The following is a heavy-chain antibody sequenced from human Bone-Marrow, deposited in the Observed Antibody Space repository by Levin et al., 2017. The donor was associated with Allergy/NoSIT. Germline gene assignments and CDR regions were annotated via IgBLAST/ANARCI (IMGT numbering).Heavy chain of an antibody. V-gene: IGHV3-21*01. CDR2: ISAGGNYI. Sequence: GESLKISCAASGILFSSYDMNWVRQAPGKGLEWVSSISAGGNYIYYADSVKGRFTISRDNAKNSLFLQMNSLRAEDTAVYYCASWAMYHYDRSTFDYFYYAMDVWGQGTTVTVSS. J-gene: IGHJ6*02. CDR3: ASWAMYHYDRSTFDYFYYAMDV. D-gene: IGHD3-22*01. CDR1: GILFSSYD.